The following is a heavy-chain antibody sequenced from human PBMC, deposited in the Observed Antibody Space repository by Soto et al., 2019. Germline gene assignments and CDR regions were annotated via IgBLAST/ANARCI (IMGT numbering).Heavy chain of an antibody. CDR2: ISGYNGNT. CDR3: ARAARYCSSTSCFSFFYWFDP. D-gene: IGHD2-2*01. V-gene: IGHV1-18*04. J-gene: IGHJ5*02. CDR1: GYTFTSYG. Sequence: ASVKVSCKASGYTFTSYGFSWVRQAPGQGLEWMGWISGYNGNTNYAQKFQGRVTMTTDTSTSTAYMELRSPRSDDTAVYYCARAARYCSSTSCFSFFYWFDPWGQGTLVTVPQ.